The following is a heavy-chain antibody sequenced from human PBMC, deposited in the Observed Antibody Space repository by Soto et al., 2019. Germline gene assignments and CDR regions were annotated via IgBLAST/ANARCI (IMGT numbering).Heavy chain of an antibody. CDR2: INWNGGST. V-gene: IGHV3-20*04. CDR1: GFTFDDYG. J-gene: IGHJ4*02. CDR3: ARAGSIVRGVKYFDD. Sequence: GGSLRLSCAASGFTFDDYGMSWVRQAPGKGLEWVSGINWNGGSTGYADSVKGRFTISRDNAKNSLYLQMNSLRAEDTALYYCARAGSIVRGVKYFDDWGKGTLVTVAS. D-gene: IGHD3-10*01.